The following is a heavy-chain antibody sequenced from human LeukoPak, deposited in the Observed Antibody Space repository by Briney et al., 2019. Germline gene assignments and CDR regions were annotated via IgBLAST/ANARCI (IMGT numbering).Heavy chain of an antibody. CDR1: GGSISSGGYY. J-gene: IGHJ3*02. Sequence: SQTLSLTCTVSGGSISSGGYYWSWIRQPPGKGLEWIGYIYYSGSTNYNPSLKSRVTISVDTSKNQFSLKLSSVTAADTAVYYCARRTVDYVQQPGAFDIWGQGTMVTVSS. CDR2: IYYSGST. D-gene: IGHD4-17*01. V-gene: IGHV4-61*08. CDR3: ARRTVDYVQQPGAFDI.